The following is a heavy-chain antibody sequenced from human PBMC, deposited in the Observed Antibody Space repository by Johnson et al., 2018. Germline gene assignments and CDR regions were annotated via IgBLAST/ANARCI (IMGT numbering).Heavy chain of an antibody. V-gene: IGHV3-66*02. CDR1: GFTVSGNY. CDR2: ISSGGTI. D-gene: IGHD1-7*01. CDR3: ARDGGVTGTTNYYYGMDV. Sequence: VQLVESGGGLVQPGGSLRLSCAASGFTVSGNYMSWVRQAPGRGLEWVSVISSGGTIYYADSVKGRFTISRDNSKNTLYLQMNCLRAEDTAVYYCARDGGVTGTTNYYYGMDVWGQGTTVTVSS. J-gene: IGHJ6*02.